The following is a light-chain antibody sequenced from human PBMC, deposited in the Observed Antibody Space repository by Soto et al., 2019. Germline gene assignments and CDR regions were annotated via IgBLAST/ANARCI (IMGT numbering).Light chain of an antibody. CDR1: SGYVGTYSL. V-gene: IGLV2-23*01. J-gene: IGLJ1*01. CDR3: CLYVGATTYV. CDR2: EGH. Sequence: QSALTQPASVSASPGQSITISCTGASGYVGTYSLVSWYQQHPGKAPKVVIYEGHKRPSGVPDRFFGSTSVNTASLTISGLQTDDEADYYCCLYVGATTYVFGTGTKLTVL.